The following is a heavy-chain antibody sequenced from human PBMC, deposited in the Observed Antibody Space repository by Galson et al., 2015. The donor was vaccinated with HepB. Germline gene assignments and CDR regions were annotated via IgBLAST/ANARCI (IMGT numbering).Heavy chain of an antibody. CDR2: IWYDGSNK. CDR3: ARGSHEYSSSSGGY. V-gene: IGHV3-33*01. D-gene: IGHD6-6*01. J-gene: IGHJ4*02. CDR1: GFTFSSYG. Sequence: SLRLSCAASGFTFSSYGMHWVRQAPGKGLEWVAVIWYDGSNKYYADSVKGRFTISRDNSKNTLYLQMNSLRAEDTAVYYCARGSHEYSSSSGGYWGQGTLVTVSS.